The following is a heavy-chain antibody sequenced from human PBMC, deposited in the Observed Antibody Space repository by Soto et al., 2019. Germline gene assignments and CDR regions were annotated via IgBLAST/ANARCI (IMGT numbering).Heavy chain of an antibody. D-gene: IGHD3-22*01. Sequence: QVQLQESGPGLVKPSQTLFLTCTVSGGSISSGTYYWSWIRQHPGKGLEWIGYISHSGSTYYNPALASRFSIAVDTSKNQFPLGLSSVTAADTAVYYCARDRNFFHSSGPDYWGQGTLVSVSS. CDR3: ARDRNFFHSSGPDY. CDR1: GGSISSGTYY. CDR2: ISHSGST. J-gene: IGHJ4*02. V-gene: IGHV4-31*03.